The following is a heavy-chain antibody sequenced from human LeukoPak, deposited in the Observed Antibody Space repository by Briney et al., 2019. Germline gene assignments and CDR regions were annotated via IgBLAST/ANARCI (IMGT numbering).Heavy chain of an antibody. V-gene: IGHV3-21*01. J-gene: IGHJ4*02. D-gene: IGHD2-21*02. CDR3: ARDYFYCGGDCFVDY. CDR1: GFTFSDYG. CDR2: IGGSGRSI. Sequence: GGSLRLSCAASGFTFSDYGVNWVRQAPGKGLEWVSSIGGSGRSIFYADSVRGRFTISRDNAKNSLYLQMNSLRAEDTAVYYCARDYFYCGGDCFVDYWGQGTLVTVSS.